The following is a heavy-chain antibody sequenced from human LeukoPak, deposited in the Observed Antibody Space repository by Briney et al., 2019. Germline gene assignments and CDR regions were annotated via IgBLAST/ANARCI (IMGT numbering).Heavy chain of an antibody. J-gene: IGHJ4*02. Sequence: GGSLRLSCAASGFTFSDYYMSWIRQAPGKGLEWVSYISSSGSTIYYADSVKGRFTISRDNAKNSLYLQMNSLRAEDTAVYYCARGSWYDILTGYYLDYWGQGTLVTVSS. V-gene: IGHV3-11*01. CDR1: GFTFSDYY. D-gene: IGHD3-9*01. CDR3: ARGSWYDILTGYYLDY. CDR2: ISSSGSTI.